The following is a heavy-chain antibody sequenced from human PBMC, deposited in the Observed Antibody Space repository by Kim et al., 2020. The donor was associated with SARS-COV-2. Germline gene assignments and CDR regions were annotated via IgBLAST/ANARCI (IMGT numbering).Heavy chain of an antibody. Sequence: GGSLRLSCAASGFTFSSYGMHWVRQAPGKGLEWVAVISYDGSNKYYADSVKGRFTISRDNSKNTLYLQMNSLRAEDTAVYYCAKEGITMVRYYFDYWGQ. CDR2: ISYDGSNK. V-gene: IGHV3-30*18. D-gene: IGHD3-10*01. J-gene: IGHJ4*02. CDR1: GFTFSSYG. CDR3: AKEGITMVRYYFDY.